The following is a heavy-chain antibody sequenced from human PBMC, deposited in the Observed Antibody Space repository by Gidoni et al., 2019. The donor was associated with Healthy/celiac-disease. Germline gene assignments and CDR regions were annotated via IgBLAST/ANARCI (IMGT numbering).Heavy chain of an antibody. CDR2: INHSGST. V-gene: IGHV4-34*01. J-gene: IGHJ4*02. Sequence: VQLQQWGAGLLKPSETLSLTCAVYGGSFSGYYWSWIRQPPGKGLEWIGEINHSGSTNYNPSLKSRVTISVDTSKNQFSLKLSSVTAADTAVYYCARAMDIVVVPAARASYYFDYWGQGTLVTVSS. D-gene: IGHD2-2*03. CDR1: GGSFSGYY. CDR3: ARAMDIVVVPAARASYYFDY.